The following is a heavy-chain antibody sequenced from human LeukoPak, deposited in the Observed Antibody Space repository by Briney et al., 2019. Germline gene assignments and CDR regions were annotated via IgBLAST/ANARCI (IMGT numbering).Heavy chain of an antibody. V-gene: IGHV3-23*01. Sequence: PGGSLRLSCAASGFTFSNYAMNWVRQAPGEGLEWVSSISDSGGSTYYADSVKGRFTISRDNSKNTLFLQMNSLRAEDTATYYCAKDRALHQFDYWGQGTLVTVSS. J-gene: IGHJ4*02. CDR1: GFTFSNYA. CDR2: ISDSGGST. CDR3: AKDRALHQFDY.